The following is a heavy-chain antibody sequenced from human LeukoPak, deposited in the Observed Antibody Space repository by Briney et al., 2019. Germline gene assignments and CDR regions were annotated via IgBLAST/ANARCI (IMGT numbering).Heavy chain of an antibody. CDR2: INWNGGST. V-gene: IGHV3-20*04. CDR3: ARGGAGWELLWGGYFDY. Sequence: GGTLRLSCAASGFTFDDYGMSGVRPAPGQGLGWGSCINWNGGSTGYATSVTGLVTISRYTAPNSLYLQIKSLRPADTAQYYGARGGAGWELLWGGYFDYWGQGTLVTVSS. D-gene: IGHD1-26*01. CDR1: GFTFDDYG. J-gene: IGHJ4*02.